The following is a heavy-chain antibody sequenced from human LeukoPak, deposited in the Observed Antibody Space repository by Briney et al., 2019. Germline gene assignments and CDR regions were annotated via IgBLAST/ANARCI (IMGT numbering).Heavy chain of an antibody. V-gene: IGHV4-39*07. J-gene: IGHJ2*01. CDR1: GGSISRSSYY. CDR2: IYYGGSI. CDR3: ARPTQDL. Sequence: SETLSLTCAVSGGSISRSSYYWAWIRQPPGKGLEWVGTIYYGGSIYGDPSLKSRVTISVDTSKNQFSLKLSSVTAADTAVYYCARPTQDLWGRGTLVTVSS.